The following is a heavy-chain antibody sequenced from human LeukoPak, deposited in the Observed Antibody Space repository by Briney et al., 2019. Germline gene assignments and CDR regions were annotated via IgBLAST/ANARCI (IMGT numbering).Heavy chain of an antibody. CDR1: GGSIDSTNY. Sequence: SGTLSLTCGVSGGSIDSTNYWSWVRQAPGKGLEWIGCIYDSRFTYYNPSLKSRVTISVDSSENQLSLKLSSVTAADTAVYYCAGGFESSKMGYWGQGTLVTVSS. CDR2: IYDSRFT. D-gene: IGHD6-13*01. V-gene: IGHV4-4*02. J-gene: IGHJ4*02. CDR3: AGGFESSKMGY.